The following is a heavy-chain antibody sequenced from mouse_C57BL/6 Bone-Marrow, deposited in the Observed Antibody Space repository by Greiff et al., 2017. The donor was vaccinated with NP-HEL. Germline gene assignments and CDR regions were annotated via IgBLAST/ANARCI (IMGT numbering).Heavy chain of an antibody. Sequence: EVQLQQPGPGLAEPSQTLSLTCSVTGYSITSDYWNWIRKFPGNKLEYMGYISYSGSTYYNPTLKSRISITRDTSKNQYYLQLNSVTTEDTAAYYCARYGSSEGYFDVWGTGTTVTVSS. CDR2: ISYSGST. D-gene: IGHD1-1*01. CDR3: ARYGSSEGYFDV. CDR1: GYSITSDY. V-gene: IGHV3-8*01. J-gene: IGHJ1*03.